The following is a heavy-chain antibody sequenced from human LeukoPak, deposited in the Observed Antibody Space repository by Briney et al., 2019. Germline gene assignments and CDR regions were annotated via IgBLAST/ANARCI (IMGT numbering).Heavy chain of an antibody. CDR2: MNPNSGNT. J-gene: IGHJ4*02. CDR3: ASSPPEEYQLLHY. D-gene: IGHD2-2*01. V-gene: IGHV1-8*03. Sequence: GSSVKVSCKASGYTFTSYDINWVRQATGQGLEWMGWMNPNSGNTGYAQKFQGRVTITRNTSISTAYMELSSLRSEDTAVYYCASSPPEEYQLLHYWGQGTLVTVSS. CDR1: GYTFTSYD.